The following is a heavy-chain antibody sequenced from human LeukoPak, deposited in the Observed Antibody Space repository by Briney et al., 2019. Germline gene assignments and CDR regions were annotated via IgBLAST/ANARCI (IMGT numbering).Heavy chain of an antibody. Sequence: GGSLRLSCAAPGFTFSNYGMHWVRQAPGKWVGWVAFIWYDGSNKYYADSVKGRFTISRDNSKNTVYLQMNSLRAEDTAVYYCAKVLAITSYGAKSIFDHWGQGTLVTVSS. D-gene: IGHD4-23*01. V-gene: IGHV3-30*02. CDR3: AKVLAITSYGAKSIFDH. J-gene: IGHJ4*02. CDR2: IWYDGSNK. CDR1: GFTFSNYG.